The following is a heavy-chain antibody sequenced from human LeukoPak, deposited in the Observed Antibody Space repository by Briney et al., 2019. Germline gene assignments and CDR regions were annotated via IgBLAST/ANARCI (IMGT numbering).Heavy chain of an antibody. V-gene: IGHV4-59*06. CDR2: IYCSGST. CDR3: AARTKGYYYGMDV. D-gene: IGHD1-14*01. J-gene: IGHJ6*02. Sequence: SETLSLTCTVSGGSINNYYWSWIRQHPGKGLEWIGYIYCSGSTYYNPSLRSRVTISVDTSKNQFSLKLSSVTAADTAVYYCAARTKGYYYGMDVWGQGTTVTVSS. CDR1: GGSINNYY.